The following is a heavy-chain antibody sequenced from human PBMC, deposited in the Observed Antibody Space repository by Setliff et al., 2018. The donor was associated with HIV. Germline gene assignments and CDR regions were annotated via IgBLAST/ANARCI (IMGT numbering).Heavy chain of an antibody. CDR1: GFTLANNG. CDR3: TGHGGNSF. CDR2: IRGSAGST. V-gene: IGHV3-23*01. J-gene: IGHJ3*01. D-gene: IGHD3-16*01. Sequence: GGSLRLSCVASGFTLANNGMSWVRQAPGKGLEWVSDIRGSAGSTSYADSVKGRFTIFRDNSKNTMFLQMNSLRVEDTARYYCTGHGGNSFWGPGTMVTVSS.